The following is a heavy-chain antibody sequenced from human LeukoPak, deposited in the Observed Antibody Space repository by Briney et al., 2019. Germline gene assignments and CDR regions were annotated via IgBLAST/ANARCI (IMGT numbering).Heavy chain of an antibody. D-gene: IGHD2/OR15-2a*01. J-gene: IGHJ4*02. Sequence: GGSLRLSCVASGFTFDDYTMHWARQAPGKGLEWVSLISWDGGSTYYADSVKGRFTISRDNSKNSLYLQMNSLRAEDTALYYCAKDGGKQLIWYFPFDYWGQGTLVTVSS. CDR1: GFTFDDYT. V-gene: IGHV3-43D*03. CDR2: ISWDGGST. CDR3: AKDGGKQLIWYFPFDY.